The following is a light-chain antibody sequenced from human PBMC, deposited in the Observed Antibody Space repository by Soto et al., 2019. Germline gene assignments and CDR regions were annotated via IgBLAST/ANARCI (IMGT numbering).Light chain of an antibody. J-gene: IGKJ2*01. CDR2: GAS. Sequence: EIVMTQSPATLSVSPGERATLSCRVSQTVSSNLAWYQQKPGQAPRLLTYGASTRATGFPARFSGSGSGTEFTLTISSLQSEDYAVYYCQQYNNWTPYTFGQRTKPEIK. CDR3: QQYNNWTPYT. V-gene: IGKV3-15*01. CDR1: QTVSSN.